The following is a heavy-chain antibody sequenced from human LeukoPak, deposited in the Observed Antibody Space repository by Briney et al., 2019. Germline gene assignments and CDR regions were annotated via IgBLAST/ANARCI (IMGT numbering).Heavy chain of an antibody. J-gene: IGHJ6*03. CDR2: IIPIFGTA. D-gene: IGHD3-10*01. V-gene: IGHV1-69*13. CDR1: GGTLSSYA. Sequence: VASVKVSCKASGGTLSSYAISWVRQAPGQGLEWMGGIIPIFGTANYAQKFQGRVTITADESTSTAYMELSSLRSEDTAVYYCARERERGPMVRGVITYYYYYMDVWGKGTTVTVSS. CDR3: ARERERGPMVRGVITYYYYYMDV.